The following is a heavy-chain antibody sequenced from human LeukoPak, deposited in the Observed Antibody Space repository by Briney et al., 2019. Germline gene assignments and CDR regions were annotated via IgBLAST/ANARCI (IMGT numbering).Heavy chain of an antibody. V-gene: IGHV3-48*03. Sequence: GGSLRLSCAASGFTFSSYEMNWVRQAPGRGLEWVSYISSSGGTIYYADSVKGRFTISRDNAKNSLYLQMNSLRAEDTAVYYCAELGITMIGGVWGKGTTVTISS. CDR1: GFTFSSYE. CDR3: AELGITMIGGV. CDR2: ISSSGGTI. D-gene: IGHD3-10*02. J-gene: IGHJ6*04.